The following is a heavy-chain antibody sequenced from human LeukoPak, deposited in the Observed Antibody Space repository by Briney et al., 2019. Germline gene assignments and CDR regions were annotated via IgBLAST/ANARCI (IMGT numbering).Heavy chain of an antibody. V-gene: IGHV4-30-4*01. J-gene: IGHJ6*02. CDR3: ASTYCSSTSCYRDYYYGMDV. CDR2: IYYSGST. CDR1: GGSISSGDYY. Sequence: SQTLSLTCTVSGGSISSGDYYRSWIRQPPGKGLEWIGYIYYSGSTYYNPSLKSRVTISVDTSKNQFSLKLSSVTAADTAVYYCASTYCSSTSCYRDYYYGMDVWGQGTTVTVSS. D-gene: IGHD2-2*01.